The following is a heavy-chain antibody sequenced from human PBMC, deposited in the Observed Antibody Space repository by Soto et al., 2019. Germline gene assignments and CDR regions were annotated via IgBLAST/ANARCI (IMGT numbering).Heavy chain of an antibody. D-gene: IGHD3-16*01. CDR3: ARDWFGIEY. J-gene: IGHJ4*02. CDR1: DYTFTSYG. V-gene: IGHV1-18*01. Sequence: QGQLVQSGAEVKKPGASVKVSCKASDYTFTSYGISWVRQAPGQGLEWMGWINPYNGNTNYAQKLQGRVTMTTDTSTNTADMELRSLRSDDTAVYYCARDWFGIEYWGQGTLVTVSS. CDR2: INPYNGNT.